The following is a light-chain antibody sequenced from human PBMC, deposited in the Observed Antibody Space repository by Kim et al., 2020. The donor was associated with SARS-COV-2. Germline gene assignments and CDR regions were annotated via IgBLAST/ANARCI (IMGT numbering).Light chain of an antibody. CDR3: AAWDDSLSAYV. J-gene: IGLJ1*01. CDR2: RGS. CDR1: SSNLGRNY. Sequence: GQLVTISCSGGSSNLGRNYVYWYQHVPGAAPKLLIYRGSNRPSGVPDRFAGSKSDNSASLVISGLRSEDEADYYCAAWDDSLSAYVFGTGTKVTVL. V-gene: IGLV1-47*01.